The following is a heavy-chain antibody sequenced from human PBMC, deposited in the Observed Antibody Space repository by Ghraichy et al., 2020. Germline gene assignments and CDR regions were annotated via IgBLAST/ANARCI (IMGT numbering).Heavy chain of an antibody. D-gene: IGHD3-22*01. Sequence: SETLSLTCTVSGGSISSYYWSWIRQPPGKGLEWIGYIYYSGSTNYNPSLKSRVTISVDTSKNQFSLKLSSVTAADTAVYYCARQPYDSSGYYYSPPYGMDVWGQGTTVTVSS. CDR3: ARQPYDSSGYYYSPPYGMDV. J-gene: IGHJ6*02. V-gene: IGHV4-59*08. CDR2: IYYSGST. CDR1: GGSISSYY.